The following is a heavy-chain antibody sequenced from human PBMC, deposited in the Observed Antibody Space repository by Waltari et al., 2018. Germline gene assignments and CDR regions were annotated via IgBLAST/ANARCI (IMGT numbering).Heavy chain of an antibody. CDR2: IKPDGSEK. D-gene: IGHD3-10*01. J-gene: IGHJ4*02. CDR3: ATGGHLDY. V-gene: IGHV3-7*02. CDR1: GFDFSFFW. Sequence: EVQVVESGGGLVQPGGPLRASCAACGFDFSFFWMSWVRQAPGKGMEWVANIKPDGSEKNYVDSVEGRFTISRDNTKNSLFLQMDRLRTEDTAVYYCATGGHLDYWGQGTLVTVSS.